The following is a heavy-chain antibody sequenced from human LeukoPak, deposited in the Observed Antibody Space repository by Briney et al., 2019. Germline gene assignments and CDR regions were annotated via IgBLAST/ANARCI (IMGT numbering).Heavy chain of an antibody. CDR1: GYTLTELS. D-gene: IGHD2-2*01. J-gene: IGHJ2*01. CDR3: ATDLGVVVPAARDGYNFWYFDL. Sequence: ASVKVSCKASGYTLTELSMHWVRQAPGKGLEWMGGFDPEDGETIYAQKFQGRVTMTEDTSTDTAYMELSSLRSEDTAVYYCATDLGVVVPAARDGYNFWYFDLWGRGTLVTVSS. V-gene: IGHV1-24*01. CDR2: FDPEDGET.